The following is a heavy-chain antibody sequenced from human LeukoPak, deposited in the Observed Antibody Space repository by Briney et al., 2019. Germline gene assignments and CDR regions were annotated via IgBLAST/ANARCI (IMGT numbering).Heavy chain of an antibody. V-gene: IGHV3-9*01. CDR2: INWNSDSI. D-gene: IGHD4-17*01. J-gene: IGHJ4*02. CDR1: GFTFDDYA. CDR3: TREVPTGTSFDY. Sequence: GRPLRLSCAVSGFTFDDYAMHWVRQVPGKGLEWVSGINWNSDSIGYADSVKGRFTTSRDNAKNSLFLQMSSLRAEDTAVYYCTREVPTGTSFDYWAQGTLVTVSS.